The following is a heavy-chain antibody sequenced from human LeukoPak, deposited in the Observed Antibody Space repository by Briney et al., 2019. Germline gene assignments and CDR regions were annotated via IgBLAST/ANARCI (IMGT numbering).Heavy chain of an antibody. D-gene: IGHD3-22*01. Sequence: ASVKVSCKASGYTFTGYYMHWVRQAPGQGFEWMGWINPNSGGTNYAQKFQGRVTMTRDTSISTAYMELSRLRSDDTAVYYCARSYYYDSSGYLTYYYYYYMDVWGKGTTVTVSS. CDR1: GYTFTGYY. CDR2: INPNSGGT. V-gene: IGHV1-2*02. CDR3: ARSYYYDSSGYLTYYYYYYMDV. J-gene: IGHJ6*03.